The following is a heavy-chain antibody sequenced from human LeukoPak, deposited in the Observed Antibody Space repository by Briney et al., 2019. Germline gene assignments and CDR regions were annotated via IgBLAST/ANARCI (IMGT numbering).Heavy chain of an antibody. CDR2: VIPFLGTT. D-gene: IGHD3/OR15-3a*01. J-gene: IGHJ4*02. CDR1: VGTFSNDA. Sequence: GASVKVSCKASVGTFSNDAVSWVRQAPGEGLKWMGRVIPFLGTTNYAHNFQGRVTITADQDTQTAYMELRSLRSEDTAVYFCARGPSSDLRTGFFFGYFHYWGQGTLITVSS. V-gene: IGHV1-69*11. CDR3: ARGPSSDLRTGFFFGYFHY.